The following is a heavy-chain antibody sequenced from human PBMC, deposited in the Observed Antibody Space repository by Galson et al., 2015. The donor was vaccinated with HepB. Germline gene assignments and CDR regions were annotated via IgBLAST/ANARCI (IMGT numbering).Heavy chain of an antibody. Sequence: SLSLSCAASGFTFSNAWMSWVRQAPGKGLEWVGRIKSKTDGGTTDYAAPVKGRFTISRDDSKNTLYLQMNSLKTEDTAVYYCTTFWGSVWFGELPVQDYWGQGTLVTVSS. CDR2: IKSKTDGGTT. J-gene: IGHJ4*02. D-gene: IGHD3-10*01. V-gene: IGHV3-15*01. CDR3: TTFWGSVWFGELPVQDY. CDR1: GFTFSNAW.